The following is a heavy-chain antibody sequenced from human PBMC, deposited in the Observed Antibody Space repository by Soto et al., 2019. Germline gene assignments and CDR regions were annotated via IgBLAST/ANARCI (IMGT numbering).Heavy chain of an antibody. V-gene: IGHV1-69*06. Sequence: GASVKVSCKASGDTFTTSAIGWVRQAPGQGLEWMGGIIPVFGTTNYAQKFQGRVTITADKSTSTAYMELSSLRSDDTAVYYCAKCPILYGRFDPWGQGTLVTVSS. J-gene: IGHJ5*02. CDR3: AKCPILYGRFDP. CDR2: IIPVFGTT. D-gene: IGHD3-16*01. CDR1: GDTFTTSA.